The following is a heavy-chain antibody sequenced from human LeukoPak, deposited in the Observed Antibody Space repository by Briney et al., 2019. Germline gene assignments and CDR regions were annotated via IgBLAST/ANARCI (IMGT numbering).Heavy chain of an antibody. CDR3: ARVSGSVITRGYYYYMDV. D-gene: IGHD1-26*01. CDR1: GYSFTSYG. J-gene: IGHJ6*03. Sequence: ASVKVSCKASGYSFTSYGIAWVRQAPGQGLEWMGWISVYNGNTNYAQKFQGRVTLTTDRTTSTVYMDLRSLKSDDTAVYYCARVSGSVITRGYYYYMDVWGRGTTVTLS. CDR2: ISVYNGNT. V-gene: IGHV1-18*01.